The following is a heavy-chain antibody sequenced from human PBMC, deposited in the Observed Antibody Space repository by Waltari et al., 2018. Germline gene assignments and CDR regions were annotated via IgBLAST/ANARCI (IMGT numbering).Heavy chain of an antibody. CDR3: ARGRLPYSSSFRHNWFDP. CDR2: RNPKSGKT. V-gene: IGHV1-8*02. D-gene: IGHD6-6*01. CDR1: GYTFTSYD. Sequence: QMQLVQSGAEVKKPGASVKVSCKASGYTFTSYDINWVRQATGQGLEWMGWRNPKSGKTGHSKKVQGRVTMTRNTSISTAYMEVSSLTSDDTAVYYCARGRLPYSSSFRHNWFDPWGQGTLVTVSS. J-gene: IGHJ5*02.